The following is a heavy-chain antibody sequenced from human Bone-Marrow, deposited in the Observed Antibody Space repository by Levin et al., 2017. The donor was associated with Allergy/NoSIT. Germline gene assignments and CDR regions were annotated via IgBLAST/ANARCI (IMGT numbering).Heavy chain of an antibody. CDR1: GFTFRDYD. J-gene: IGHJ5*02. D-gene: IGHD1-26*01. CDR2: ITGFNSST. CDR3: ARVVLGRVHWLGASEGWFVP. V-gene: IGHV3-11*05. Sequence: PGGSLRLSCEASGFTFRDYDMSWIRQAPGKGLEWVSYITGFNSSTKYADSVKGRFSISRDNAKNLLYLQMNSLRADDTAVYYCARVVLGRVHWLGASEGWFVPWGQGTLVTVSS.